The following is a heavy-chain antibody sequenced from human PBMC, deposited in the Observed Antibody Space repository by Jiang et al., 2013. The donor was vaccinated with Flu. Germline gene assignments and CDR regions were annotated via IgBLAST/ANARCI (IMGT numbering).Heavy chain of an antibody. CDR3: AKDTTAVVVVAGPLGY. CDR1: EFTFSSYG. J-gene: IGHJ4*02. V-gene: IGHV3-30*18. Sequence: QLVGGLGDGRGPGLGRVPRDSPVQPLEFTFSSYGMHWVRQAPGKGLEWVAVISYDGSNKYYADSVKGRFTISRDNSKNTLYLQMNSLRAEDTAVYYCAKDTTAVVVVAGPLGYWGQGTLVTVSS. D-gene: IGHD2-15*01. CDR2: ISYDGSNK.